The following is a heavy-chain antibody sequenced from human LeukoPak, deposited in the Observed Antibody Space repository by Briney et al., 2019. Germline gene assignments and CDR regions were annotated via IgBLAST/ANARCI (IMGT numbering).Heavy chain of an antibody. CDR3: ARSIAAAHDAFDI. D-gene: IGHD6-13*01. CDR2: IYSGGST. V-gene: IGHV3-53*01. CDR1: GFTVSSNY. Sequence: GGSLRLSCAASGFTVSSNYMSWVRQAPGKGLEWVSVIYSGGSTSYADSVKGRFTISRDNSKNTLYLQMNSLRAEDTAVYYCARSIAAAHDAFDIWGQGTMVTVSS. J-gene: IGHJ3*02.